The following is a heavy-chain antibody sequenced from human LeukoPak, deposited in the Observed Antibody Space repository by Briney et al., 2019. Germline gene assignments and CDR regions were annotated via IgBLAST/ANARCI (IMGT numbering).Heavy chain of an antibody. CDR3: ARTPPGGDVDH. CDR2: IIPIFGTA. Sequence: SVKVSCKASGGTFSSYAISWVRQAPGQGLEWMGGIIPIFGTANYAQKFQGRVTITRNTPLSTAYMELSSLRSEDTAVYYCARTPPGGDVDHWGEGTLVTVSS. J-gene: IGHJ4*02. V-gene: IGHV1-69*05. D-gene: IGHD3-16*01. CDR1: GGTFSSYA.